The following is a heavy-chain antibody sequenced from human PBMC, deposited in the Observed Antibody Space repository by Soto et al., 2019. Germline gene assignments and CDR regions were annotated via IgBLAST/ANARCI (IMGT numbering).Heavy chain of an antibody. CDR3: AREPGIAVAGTSLVDY. CDR2: MNPNSGNT. Sequence: QVQLVQSGAEVKKPGASVKVSCKASGYTFTSYDINWVRQATGQGLEWMGWMNPNSGNTGYAQKFQDRVTMTRNTSISTAYMELSSLRSEDTAVYYCAREPGIAVAGTSLVDYWGQGTLVTVSS. V-gene: IGHV1-8*01. D-gene: IGHD6-19*01. CDR1: GYTFTSYD. J-gene: IGHJ4*02.